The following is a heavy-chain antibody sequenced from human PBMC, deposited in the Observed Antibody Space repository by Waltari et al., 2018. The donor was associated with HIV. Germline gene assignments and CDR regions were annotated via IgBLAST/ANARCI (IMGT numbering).Heavy chain of an antibody. J-gene: IGHJ6*02. V-gene: IGHV1-69*01. CDR2: IIPIFGTA. CDR1: GGNFSSYA. CDR3: ARRYKQPEDYYYGMDV. Sequence: QVQLVQSGAEVKKPGSSVQVSCKASGGNFSSYAISWVRLAPGQGLEWMGGIIPIFGTANYAQKFQGRVTITADESTSTAYMELSSLRSEDTAVYYCARRYKQPEDYYYGMDVRGQGTTVTVSS. D-gene: IGHD3-16*02.